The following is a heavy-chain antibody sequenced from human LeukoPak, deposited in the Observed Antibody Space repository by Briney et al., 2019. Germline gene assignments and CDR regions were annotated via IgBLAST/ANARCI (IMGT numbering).Heavy chain of an antibody. Sequence: PGGSLRLSCAASGFTFSNYDMHWARQAAGKGLEWVSGIGTAGDTYYPGSVKGRFTISRENAKNSLYLHMNSLSAGDTAVYYCASSPAYSSSWYAIDNWGQGTLVTVSS. CDR2: IGTAGDT. J-gene: IGHJ4*02. V-gene: IGHV3-13*01. CDR3: ASSPAYSSSWYAIDN. D-gene: IGHD6-13*01. CDR1: GFTFSNYD.